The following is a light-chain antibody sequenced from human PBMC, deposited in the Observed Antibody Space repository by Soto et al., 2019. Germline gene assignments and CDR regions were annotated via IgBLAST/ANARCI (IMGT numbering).Light chain of an antibody. CDR2: DAS. CDR1: QSVSSSY. V-gene: IGKV3-20*01. Sequence: EIVLTQSPGTLSLSPGERATLSCRASQSVSSSYLAWYQQKPGQAPRLLIYDASSRATGIPDRFSGSGSGTDFTLTISRLEPEDFAVYYCQQYGTSPFTFGGGTKVDIK. CDR3: QQYGTSPFT. J-gene: IGKJ4*01.